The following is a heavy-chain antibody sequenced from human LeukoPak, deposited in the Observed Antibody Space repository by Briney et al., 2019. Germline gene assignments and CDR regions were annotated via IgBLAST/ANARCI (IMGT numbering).Heavy chain of an antibody. CDR1: GYTFTSYG. CDR2: ISAYNGNT. J-gene: IGHJ4*02. V-gene: IGHV1-18*01. D-gene: IGHD3-22*01. CDR3: ARDPYYDSSGYSYSHFDY. Sequence: ASVKVSCKASGYTFTSYGISWVRQAPGQGLEWMGWISAYNGNTNYAQKLQGRVTMTTDASTSTAYMELRSLRSDDTAVYYCARDPYYDSSGYSYSHFDYWGQGTLVTVSS.